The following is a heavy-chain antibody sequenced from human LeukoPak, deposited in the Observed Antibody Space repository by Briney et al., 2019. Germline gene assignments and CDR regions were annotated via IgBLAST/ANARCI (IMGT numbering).Heavy chain of an antibody. CDR3: ATDPLGSAMVKLSFDY. J-gene: IGHJ4*02. V-gene: IGHV1-2*02. Sequence: ASVKVSCKASGYTFTGYYMHWVRQAPGQGLEWMGWINPNSGGTNYAQKFQGRVTMTRDTSISTAYMELSRLRSDDTAVYYCATDPLGSAMVKLSFDYWGQGTLVTVSS. CDR2: INPNSGGT. CDR1: GYTFTGYY. D-gene: IGHD5-18*01.